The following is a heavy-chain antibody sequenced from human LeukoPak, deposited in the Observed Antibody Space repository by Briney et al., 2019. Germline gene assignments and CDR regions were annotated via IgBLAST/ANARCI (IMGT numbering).Heavy chain of an antibody. CDR2: ISSSGSTI. CDR1: GFTFSDYY. D-gene: IGHD3-22*01. J-gene: IGHJ4*02. Sequence: GGSLRLSCAASGFTFSDYYMSWIRQAPGKGPEWVSYISSSGSTIYYADSVKGRFTISRDNAKNSLYLQMNSLRAEDTAVYYCARYDSSGYYYYFDYWGQGTLVTVSS. CDR3: ARYDSSGYYYYFDY. V-gene: IGHV3-11*01.